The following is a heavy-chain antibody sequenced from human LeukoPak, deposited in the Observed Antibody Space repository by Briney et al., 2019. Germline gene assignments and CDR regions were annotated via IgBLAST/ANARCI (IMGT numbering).Heavy chain of an antibody. CDR2: IRSGGNT. V-gene: IGHV3-53*01. CDR3: AREKLRDGAFDI. Sequence: PGGSLRLSCAASGFSVSSNYMNWVRQAPGKGLEWVSVIRSGGNTDYADSVKGRFTISRDNSKNTLYLQMNSLRAEDTAVYYCAREKLRDGAFDIWGQGTMVTVSS. D-gene: IGHD5-12*01. CDR1: GFSVSSNY. J-gene: IGHJ3*02.